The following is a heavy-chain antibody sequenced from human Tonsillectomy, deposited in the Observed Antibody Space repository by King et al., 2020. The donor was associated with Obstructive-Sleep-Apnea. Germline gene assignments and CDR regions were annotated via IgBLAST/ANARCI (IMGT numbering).Heavy chain of an antibody. CDR3: ATVAVSTATFYLDY. CDR1: GYTFADYY. D-gene: IGHD4-17*01. J-gene: IGHJ4*02. Sequence: QLVQSGAEVKKPGASVKVSCKASGYTFADYYMYLVRQAPGQGLEWMGWINPNSVGTNYAQKCQGRVTMTRDTSISTPYMELSSLRSDDTAVYYFATVAVSTATFYLDYWGQGTLVTVSP. V-gene: IGHV1-2*02. CDR2: INPNSVGT.